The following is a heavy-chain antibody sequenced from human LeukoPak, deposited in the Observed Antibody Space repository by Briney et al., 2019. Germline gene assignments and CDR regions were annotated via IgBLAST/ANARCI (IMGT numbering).Heavy chain of an antibody. J-gene: IGHJ3*02. CDR2: MSGYNGNT. Sequence: ASVKVSCKASGYTFSNYGITWVRQVPGQGLECRGWMSGYNGNTNYEQKFHGRVTMTIDKSTTTAYMELSSLASDDTGVYYCARQSVVLSRSPDDAFDIWGQGTRVIVSS. CDR3: ARQSVVLSRSPDDAFDI. CDR1: GYTFSNYG. V-gene: IGHV1-18*04. D-gene: IGHD2-21*01.